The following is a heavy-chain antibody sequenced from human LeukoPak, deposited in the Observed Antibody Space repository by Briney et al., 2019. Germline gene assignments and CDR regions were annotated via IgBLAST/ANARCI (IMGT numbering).Heavy chain of an antibody. J-gene: IGHJ3*01. CDR1: GESVFSNTAA. V-gene: IGHV6-1*01. CDR3: AREVAGTCTFDV. Sequence: SQTLSLTCAISGESVFSNTAAWNWIRRSPSRGLEWLGRTYYRSRWFDDYAVSMRGRMTVNPDTSKNQVSLQLNSVTPEDTAVYYCAREVAGTCTFDVWGQGTMVTVSS. D-gene: IGHD1-14*01. CDR2: TYYRSRWFD.